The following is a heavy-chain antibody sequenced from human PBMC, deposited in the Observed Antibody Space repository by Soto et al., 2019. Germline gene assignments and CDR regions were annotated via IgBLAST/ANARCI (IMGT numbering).Heavy chain of an antibody. Sequence: RGSLRLSCVSSGFSFVSYALTWVRQAPGKGLEWVSTISGSDGKTFYADAVKGRFSISRDISQSTLYLQMNSLRADDTAIYYCARWSYLDYWGQGTRVTVSS. J-gene: IGHJ4*02. CDR3: ARWSYLDY. V-gene: IGHV3-23*01. D-gene: IGHD3-3*01. CDR2: ISGSDGKT. CDR1: GFSFVSYA.